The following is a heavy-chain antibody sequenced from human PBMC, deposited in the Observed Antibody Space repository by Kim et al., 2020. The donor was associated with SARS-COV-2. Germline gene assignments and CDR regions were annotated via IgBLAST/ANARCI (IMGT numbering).Heavy chain of an antibody. CDR1: GFTFSNFG. V-gene: IGHV3-23*01. D-gene: IGHD1-1*01. CDR2: ISGSGGST. Sequence: GGSLRLSCAASGFTFSNFGMTWVRQAPGKGLECVSAISGSGGSTYYADSVKGRFTISRDNSKNTLYLQMNSLRDEDTAVYYCAKGYTNVDVWGQGTTVTVSS. J-gene: IGHJ6*02. CDR3: AKGYTNVDV.